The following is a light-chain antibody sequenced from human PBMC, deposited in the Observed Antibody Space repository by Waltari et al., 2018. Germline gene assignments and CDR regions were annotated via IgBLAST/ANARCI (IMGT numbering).Light chain of an antibody. V-gene: IGKV3-15*01. Sequence: EIVMTQSPATLSVSPGKSATLSCRASQSVSSNLAWYQQKSGQAPRLLIYGASARATGIPARFSGSGSGTEFTLTVSSMQSEDFAVYYCQQYNNWPQTFGQGTKVEIK. CDR1: QSVSSN. CDR3: QQYNNWPQT. J-gene: IGKJ1*01. CDR2: GAS.